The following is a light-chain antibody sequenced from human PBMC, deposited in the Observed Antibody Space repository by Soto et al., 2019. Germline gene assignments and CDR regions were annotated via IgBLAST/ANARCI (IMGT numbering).Light chain of an antibody. CDR1: QGVGTW. CDR2: TAS. Sequence: DIQMTQSPSSVSASVGDRVTITCRASQGVGTWLAWYQQKPGEAPRFLIYTASTLHSGVPSRFSGGGSGTDFTLTITSLQPEDFATYYYQQGDSFPLAFGGGTKVEIK. CDR3: QQGDSFPLA. V-gene: IGKV1-12*01. J-gene: IGKJ4*01.